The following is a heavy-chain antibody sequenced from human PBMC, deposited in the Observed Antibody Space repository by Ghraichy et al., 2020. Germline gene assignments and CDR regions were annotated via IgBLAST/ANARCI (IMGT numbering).Heavy chain of an antibody. CDR1: GGSFSSDGYS. CDR3: ARDYYYYGMDV. J-gene: IGHJ6*02. V-gene: IGHV4-30-2*06. Sequence: SETLSLTCAVSGGSFSSDGYSCSWIRQSPGKGLEWIGDIYHSGSTYYNPSLKSRVTISVDRSKNQFSLKLSSVTAADTAIYYCARDYYYYGMDVWGQGTTVTVSS. CDR2: IYHSGST.